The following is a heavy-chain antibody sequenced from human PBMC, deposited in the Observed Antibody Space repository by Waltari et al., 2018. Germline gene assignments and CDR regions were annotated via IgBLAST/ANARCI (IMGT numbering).Heavy chain of an antibody. Sequence: QVQLVQSGAEVKKPGSSVKVSCKASGGTFSSYTISWVRQAPGQGLEWMGRIIPILGIANYAQKFQGRVTITADKSTSTAYMELSSLRSEDTAVYYCAREYKEEMVSWFDPWGQGTLVTVSS. V-gene: IGHV1-69*08. CDR2: IIPILGIA. CDR1: GGTFSSYT. J-gene: IGHJ5*02. D-gene: IGHD2-8*01. CDR3: AREYKEEMVSWFDP.